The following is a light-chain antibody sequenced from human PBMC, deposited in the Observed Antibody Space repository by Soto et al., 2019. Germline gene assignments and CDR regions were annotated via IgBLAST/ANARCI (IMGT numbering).Light chain of an antibody. CDR3: ATWDSSLNVV. CDR2: DNN. CDR1: TSKIGNNY. Sequence: QSVLTQPPSVSAAPGQTVTISCSGSTSKIGNNYVSWYQQLPGTAPKLLIYDNNKRASGIPDRFSGSKSGTSATLGITGLQTGDEADYYCATWDSSLNVVFGGGTKVTVL. J-gene: IGLJ2*01. V-gene: IGLV1-51*01.